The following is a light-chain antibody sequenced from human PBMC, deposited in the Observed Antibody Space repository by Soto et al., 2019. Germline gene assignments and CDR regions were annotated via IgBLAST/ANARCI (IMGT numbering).Light chain of an antibody. CDR3: QQYNSYSPYT. J-gene: IGKJ2*01. Sequence: DIQMTQSPSTLSASVGDRVTITCRASQSISKWLVWYQQKPGKAPNLLIYMASSLERGVPSRFSGSGSGTEFTLTISSLQPDDFATYYCQQYNSYSPYTFGQGTKLEIK. CDR1: QSISKW. V-gene: IGKV1-5*03. CDR2: MAS.